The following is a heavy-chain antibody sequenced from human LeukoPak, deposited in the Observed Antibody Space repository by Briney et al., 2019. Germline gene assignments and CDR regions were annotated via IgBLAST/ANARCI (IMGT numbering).Heavy chain of an antibody. V-gene: IGHV3-48*03. D-gene: IGHD3-10*01. Sequence: PGGSLRLSCAASGFTFSSYEMNWVRQAPGKGLEWVSYISSSGSTIYYADSVKGRFTISRDNAKNSLYLQMNSLRAEDTAVYYCASGYYGSGSYYTPPHYWGQGTLVTVSS. CDR1: GFTFSSYE. CDR2: ISSSGSTI. J-gene: IGHJ4*02. CDR3: ASGYYGSGSYYTPPHY.